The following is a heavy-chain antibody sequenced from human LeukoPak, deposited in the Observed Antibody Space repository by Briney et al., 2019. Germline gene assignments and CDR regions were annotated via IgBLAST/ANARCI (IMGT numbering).Heavy chain of an antibody. Sequence: PSETLSLTCTVSGGSISSYYWSWIRQPPWKGLEWIGYIYYSGSTNYNPSLKSRVTISVDTSKNQFSLKLSSVTAADTAVYYCARGGGLQQWLVHNNWFDPWGQRTLVTVSS. CDR3: ARGGGLQQWLVHNNWFDP. D-gene: IGHD6-19*01. V-gene: IGHV4-59*01. J-gene: IGHJ5*02. CDR2: IYYSGST. CDR1: GGSISSYY.